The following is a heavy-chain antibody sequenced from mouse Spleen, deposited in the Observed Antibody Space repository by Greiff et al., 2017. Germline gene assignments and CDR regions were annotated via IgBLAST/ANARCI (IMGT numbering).Heavy chain of an antibody. CDR1: GYTFTSYW. CDR2: IDPSDSET. Sequence: QVQLQQPGAELVRPGSSVKLSCKASGYTFTSYWMHWVKQRPIQGLEWIGNIDPSDSETHYNQKFKDKATLTVDKSSSTAYMQLSSLTSEDSAVYYCARYGLGWYFDVWGTGTTVTVSS. CDR3: ARYGLGWYFDV. J-gene: IGHJ1*03. D-gene: IGHD3-3*01. V-gene: IGHV1-52*01.